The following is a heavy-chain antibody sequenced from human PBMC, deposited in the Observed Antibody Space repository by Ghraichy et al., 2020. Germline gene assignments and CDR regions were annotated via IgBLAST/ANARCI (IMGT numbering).Heavy chain of an antibody. CDR2: INSINTI. Sequence: LSLTCAASGFPFSDYSLNWVRQAPGKGPEWLSYINSINTIYYSDSVKGRFTISRDNAKNSLYLEMNSLRAEDTAVYYCATSRGHLEKWGQGTLVTVFS. CDR3: ATSRGHLEK. J-gene: IGHJ4*02. CDR1: GFPFSDYS. D-gene: IGHD2-2*01. V-gene: IGHV3-48*01.